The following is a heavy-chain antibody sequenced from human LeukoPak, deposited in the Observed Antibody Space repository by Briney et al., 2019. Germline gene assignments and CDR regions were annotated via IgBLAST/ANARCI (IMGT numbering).Heavy chain of an antibody. D-gene: IGHD5-24*01. J-gene: IGHJ4*02. CDR2: ISSSSSTI. Sequence: GGSLRLSCAAFGFTFSSYSMNWVRQAPGKGLEWVSYISSSSSTIYYADSVKGRFTISRDNAKNSLYLQMNSLRAEDTAVYYCARRNGYNPLYFDYWGQGTLVPVSS. V-gene: IGHV3-48*01. CDR3: ARRNGYNPLYFDY. CDR1: GFTFSSYS.